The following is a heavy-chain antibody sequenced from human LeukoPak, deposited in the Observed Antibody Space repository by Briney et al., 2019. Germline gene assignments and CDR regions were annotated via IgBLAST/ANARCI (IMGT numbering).Heavy chain of an antibody. CDR3: ARLPGYCSSTSCYVSYYGMDV. D-gene: IGHD2-2*01. Sequence: SETLSLTCTVSGGSISSYYWSWIRQPPGKGLEWFGYIYYSGSTNYNPSLKSRVTISVDTSKDQFSLKLSSVTAADTAVYYCARLPGYCSSTSCYVSYYGMDVWGQGTTVTVSS. J-gene: IGHJ6*02. CDR2: IYYSGST. CDR1: GGSISSYY. V-gene: IGHV4-59*01.